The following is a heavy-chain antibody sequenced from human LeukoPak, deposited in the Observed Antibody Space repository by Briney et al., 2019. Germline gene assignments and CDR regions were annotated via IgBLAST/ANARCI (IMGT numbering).Heavy chain of an antibody. CDR2: IYYSGGT. Sequence: PSETLSLTCTVSGGSISSYHWSWIRQPPGKGLEWIGYIYYSGGTNYNPSLKSRVTISVDTSKNQFPLKLSSVTAADTAVYYCARSKYQLLFTHYYYYMDVWGKGTTVTISS. J-gene: IGHJ6*03. CDR1: GGSISSYH. D-gene: IGHD2-2*01. V-gene: IGHV4-59*01. CDR3: ARSKYQLLFTHYYYYMDV.